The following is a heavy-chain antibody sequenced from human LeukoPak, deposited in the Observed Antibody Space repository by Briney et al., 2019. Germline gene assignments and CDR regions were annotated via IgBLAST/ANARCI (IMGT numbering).Heavy chain of an antibody. J-gene: IGHJ4*02. D-gene: IGHD3-16*01. CDR1: GFTFSSYW. Sequence: QPGGSLRLSCAASGFTFSSYWMSWVRQAPGKGLEWVAVISNDGSNKYYADSVKGRFTISRDNSKNTLYLQMNSLRAEDTAVYYCAKEGLALHDYWGQGTLVTVSS. CDR3: AKEGLALHDY. CDR2: ISNDGSNK. V-gene: IGHV3-30*18.